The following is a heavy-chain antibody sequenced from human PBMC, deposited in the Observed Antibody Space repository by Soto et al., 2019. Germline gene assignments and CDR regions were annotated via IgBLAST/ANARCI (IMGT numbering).Heavy chain of an antibody. Sequence: EVQLVESGGGLVQPGGSLRLSCAASEFTFDKYYMTWVRQAPGKGPAWVANIKPDGSEQYYVDSVKGRFTISRDNANNSLYLQMNSLRAEDTAVYFCARGNWNYYYGFDVWGQGTTVTVSS. J-gene: IGHJ6*02. D-gene: IGHD1-20*01. V-gene: IGHV3-7*01. CDR1: EFTFDKYY. CDR2: IKPDGSEQ. CDR3: ARGNWNYYYGFDV.